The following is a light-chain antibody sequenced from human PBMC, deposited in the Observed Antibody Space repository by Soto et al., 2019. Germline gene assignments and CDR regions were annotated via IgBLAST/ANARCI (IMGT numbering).Light chain of an antibody. J-gene: IGLJ2*01. V-gene: IGLV1-51*01. CDR1: SSNIGNNY. CDR3: GTWDSSLSAVV. CDR2: DNN. Sequence: QSVLTQPPSVSAAPGQKVTISCSGSSSNIGNNYVSWYQQLPGTAPKLLIYDNNKRPSGIPDRFSGSKPDTSATLDITGLQTGDEADYYCGTWDSSLSAVVFGGGTKLTVL.